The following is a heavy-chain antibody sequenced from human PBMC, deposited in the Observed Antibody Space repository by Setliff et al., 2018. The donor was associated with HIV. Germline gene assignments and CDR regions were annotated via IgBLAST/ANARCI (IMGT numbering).Heavy chain of an antibody. CDR2: IYSTGTT. CDR1: GYSITNGNY. CDR3: ARDRALRFSKSPSFNYFDV. J-gene: IGHJ4*02. V-gene: IGHV4-38-2*02. Sequence: PSETLSLTCLVFGYSITNGNYWARIRQSPGKGLEWIGRIYSTGTTYYNPAHKSRLTMSVDTAKNRFSLKLISVTAADTAVYYCARDRALRFSKSPSFNYFDVWGQGALVTVSS. D-gene: IGHD3-10*01.